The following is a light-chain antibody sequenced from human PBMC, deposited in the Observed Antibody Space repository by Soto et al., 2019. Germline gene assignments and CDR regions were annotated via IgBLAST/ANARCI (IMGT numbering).Light chain of an antibody. CDR1: QSISSY. V-gene: IGKV1-39*01. J-gene: IGKJ1*01. CDR2: AAS. CDR3: QQSYSTPRT. Sequence: IQMTQSPSSLSASLGDRVTITCGASQSISSYLNWYQQKTGKAPKLLIYAASSLQSGVPSRFSGSGYGTDFTLTISSLQTEDFATYYCQQSYSTPRTFGQGTKVDIK.